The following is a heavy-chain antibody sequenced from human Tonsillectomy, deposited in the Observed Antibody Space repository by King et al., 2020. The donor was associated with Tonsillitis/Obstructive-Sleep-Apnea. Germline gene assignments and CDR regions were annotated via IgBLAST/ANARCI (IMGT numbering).Heavy chain of an antibody. J-gene: IGHJ4*02. Sequence: VQLVESGGGLVKPGGSLRLSCAASGFTFINAWMSWVRQAPGKGLEWVGRIKSESAGGTTDYAAPVKGRFSISRDDSKNTLYLQMNSLKTEDTAVYYCATDVPVPLSRIDYWGQGTLVTVSS. V-gene: IGHV3-15*01. D-gene: IGHD3-16*02. CDR2: IKSESAGGTT. CDR3: ATDVPVPLSRIDY. CDR1: GFTFINAW.